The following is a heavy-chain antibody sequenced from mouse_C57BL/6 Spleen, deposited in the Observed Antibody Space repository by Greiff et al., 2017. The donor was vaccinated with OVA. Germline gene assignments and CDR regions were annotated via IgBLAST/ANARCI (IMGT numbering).Heavy chain of an antibody. Sequence: EVKLVESGGGLVKPGGSLKLSCAASGFTFSSYAMSWVRQTPEKRLEWVATISDGGSYTYYPDNVKGRFTISRDNAKNNLYLQMSHLKSEDTAMYYCARVYYGSSPCWYFDVWGTGTTVTVSS. CDR2: ISDGGSYT. V-gene: IGHV5-4*03. D-gene: IGHD1-1*01. CDR1: GFTFSSYA. J-gene: IGHJ1*03. CDR3: ARVYYGSSPCWYFDV.